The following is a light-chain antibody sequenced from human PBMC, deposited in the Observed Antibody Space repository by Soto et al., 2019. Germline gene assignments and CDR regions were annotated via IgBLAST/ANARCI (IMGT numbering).Light chain of an antibody. CDR2: DDN. CDR3: GSWDSSMSAYV. J-gene: IGLJ1*01. Sequence: QSVLTQPPSVSAAPGQKVTISCSGSSSNIEGNSVSWYQQLPGAAPKLLIYDDNKRPSGIPDRFSGSKSGTSATLGITGFQTGDEADDYCGSWDSSMSAYVFGTGTKVTVL. V-gene: IGLV1-51*01. CDR1: SSNIEGNS.